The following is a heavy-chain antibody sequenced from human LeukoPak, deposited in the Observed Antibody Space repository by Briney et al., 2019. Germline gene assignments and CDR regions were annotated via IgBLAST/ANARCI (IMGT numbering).Heavy chain of an antibody. J-gene: IGHJ4*02. CDR3: AKTAWNYGDYRALDY. Sequence: SETLSLTCTVSGYSISSGYYWGWIRPPPGKGLEWIGTIRHSGTTYYNPSLKSRVTISIDSSKNQFSLKLTSVTAADTAVYYCAKTAWNYGDYRALDYWGQGTLVTVSS. D-gene: IGHD4-17*01. V-gene: IGHV4-38-2*02. CDR2: IRHSGTT. CDR1: GYSISSGYY.